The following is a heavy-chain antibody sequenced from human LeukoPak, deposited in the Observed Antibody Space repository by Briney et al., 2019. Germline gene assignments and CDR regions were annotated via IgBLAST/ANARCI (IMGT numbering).Heavy chain of an antibody. CDR1: GFTFSSYA. J-gene: IGHJ4*02. Sequence: GGSLRLSCAASGFTFSSYAMHWVRQAPGKGLEWVSLISWDGGSTYYADSVKGRFTISRDNSKNSLYLQMNSLRTEDTALYYCAKATTPDCSSTSCYNSGNGFDYWGQGTLVTVSS. CDR2: ISWDGGST. V-gene: IGHV3-43*01. D-gene: IGHD2-2*02. CDR3: AKATTPDCSSTSCYNSGNGFDY.